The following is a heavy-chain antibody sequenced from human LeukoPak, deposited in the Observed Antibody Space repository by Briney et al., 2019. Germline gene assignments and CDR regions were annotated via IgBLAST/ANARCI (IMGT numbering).Heavy chain of an antibody. CDR1: GGSFSGYY. J-gene: IGHJ4*02. CDR3: AREFRMATIKYFDY. V-gene: IGHV4-59*01. CDR2: IYYSGST. D-gene: IGHD5-24*01. Sequence: SETLSLTCAVYGGSFSGYYWSRIRQPPGKGLEWIGYIYYSGSTNYNPSLKSRVTISVDTSKNQFSLKLSSVTAADTAVYYCAREFRMATIKYFDYWGQGTLVTVSS.